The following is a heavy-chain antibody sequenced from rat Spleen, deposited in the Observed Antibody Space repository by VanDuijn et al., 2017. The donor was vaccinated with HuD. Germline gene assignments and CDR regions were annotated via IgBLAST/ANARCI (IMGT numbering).Heavy chain of an antibody. D-gene: IGHD1-6*01. CDR3: TRKYTTDYYWYFDF. J-gene: IGHJ1*01. CDR1: GFTFSDFN. CDR2: ISPSGRGI. Sequence: EVQLVESGGGLVQPGRSLKLSCAVSGFTFSDFNMHWIRQAPTKGLEWIASISPSGRGIYYRDSVKGRFTVSRDNAKSSLYLQMNSLRSEDTATYYCTRKYTTDYYWYFDFWGPGTMVTVSS. V-gene: IGHV5-19*01.